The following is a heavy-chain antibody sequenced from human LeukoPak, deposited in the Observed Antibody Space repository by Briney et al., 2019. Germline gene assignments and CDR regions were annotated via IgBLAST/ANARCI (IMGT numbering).Heavy chain of an antibody. CDR3: AREGGGSSPWGFFDY. CDR2: IIPIFGTA. D-gene: IGHD6-6*01. Sequence: SVKVSCKASGGTFSSYAVSWVRRAPGQGLEWMGGIIPIFGTANYAQKFQGRVTITTDESTSTAYMELSSLRSEDTAVYYCAREGGGSSPWGFFDYWGQGTLVTVSS. J-gene: IGHJ4*02. V-gene: IGHV1-69*05. CDR1: GGTFSSYA.